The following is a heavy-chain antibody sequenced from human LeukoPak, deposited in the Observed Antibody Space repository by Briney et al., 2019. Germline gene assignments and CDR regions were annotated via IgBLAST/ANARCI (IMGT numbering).Heavy chain of an antibody. CDR1: GGSISGSNYY. J-gene: IGHJ4*02. Sequence: PSETLSLTCTVSGGSISGSNYYWGWIRQPPGKGLECIGSIYYSGSTYYNPSLKSRVTISVDTSKNQFSLRLSSVTAADTAVYYCARQSSNGWSTFDYWGQGTLVTVSS. D-gene: IGHD6-19*01. V-gene: IGHV4-39*01. CDR2: IYYSGST. CDR3: ARQSSNGWSTFDY.